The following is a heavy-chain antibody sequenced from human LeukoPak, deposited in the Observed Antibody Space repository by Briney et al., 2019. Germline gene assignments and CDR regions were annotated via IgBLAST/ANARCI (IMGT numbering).Heavy chain of an antibody. V-gene: IGHV1-2*02. Sequence: GAPVKVSCKASGYTFTGYAIHWVRQAPGQGLEWMGWINPEKRDTGYAHKFQGRVTMTSDTSISTAYMELSSLRSDDTAVYYCAKKVRGPSHPLDFWGQGTLVTVSS. D-gene: IGHD5-12*01. J-gene: IGHJ4*02. CDR1: GYTFTGYA. CDR2: INPEKRDT. CDR3: AKKVRGPSHPLDF.